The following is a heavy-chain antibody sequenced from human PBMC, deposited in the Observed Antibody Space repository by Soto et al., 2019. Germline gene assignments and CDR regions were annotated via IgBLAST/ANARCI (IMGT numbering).Heavy chain of an antibody. J-gene: IGHJ4*02. CDR3: AKRGARGSSWPFDF. Sequence: PGGSLSLSCAASGFTFNSYAMSWVRQAPGKGLEWVSAISATGDSTYYSDSVKGRFTISRDNSKNTLSLQMNSLRAEDTALYYCAKRGARGSSWPFDFWGQGTLVTVSS. CDR1: GFTFNSYA. D-gene: IGHD6-13*01. V-gene: IGHV3-23*01. CDR2: ISATGDST.